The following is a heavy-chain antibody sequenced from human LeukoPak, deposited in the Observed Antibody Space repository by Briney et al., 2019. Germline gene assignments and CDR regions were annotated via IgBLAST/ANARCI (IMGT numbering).Heavy chain of an antibody. D-gene: IGHD2-2*01. CDR3: ARASLGYCSSTSCYGGYYYYGMDV. CDR2: INPNSGT. J-gene: IGHJ6*02. CDR1: GYTFTGYY. Sequence: ASVKVSCKASGYTFTGYYMHWVRQAPGQGLEWMGWINPNSGTNDAQKFQGRVTMTRDTSISTAYMELSRLRSDDTAVYYCARASLGYCSSTSCYGGYYYYGMDVWGQGTTVTVSS. V-gene: IGHV1-2*02.